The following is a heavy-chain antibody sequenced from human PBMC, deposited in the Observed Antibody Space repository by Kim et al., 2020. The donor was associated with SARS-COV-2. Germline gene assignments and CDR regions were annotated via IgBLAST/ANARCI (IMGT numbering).Heavy chain of an antibody. CDR1: GFTFSSYA. V-gene: IGHV3-23*01. J-gene: IGHJ6*02. Sequence: GGSLRLSCAASGFTFSSYAMSWVRQPAGKGLEWVSAINDGGGTTYYADSVKGRFTISRDNSKNTLYLQMNSLRDDDTAVYFCAKTGGGSYYFHMDVWGQGTTVTVSS. CDR2: INDGGGTT. D-gene: IGHD3-16*01. CDR3: AKTGGGSYYFHMDV.